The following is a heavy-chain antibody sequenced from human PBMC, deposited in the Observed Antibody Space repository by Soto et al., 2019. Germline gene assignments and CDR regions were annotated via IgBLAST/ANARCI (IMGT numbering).Heavy chain of an antibody. D-gene: IGHD7-27*01. CDR3: ARDGPNWGSAAFDY. J-gene: IGHJ4*02. CDR2: ISSSGSTI. CDR1: GFTFSSYE. V-gene: IGHV3-48*03. Sequence: EVQLVESGGGLVQPGGSLRLSCAASGFTFSSYEMNWVRQAPGKGLEWVSYISSSGSTIYYADSVKGRFTISRDNAKNSLYLQMNSLRAEDTAVYYCARDGPNWGSAAFDYWGQGTLVTVSS.